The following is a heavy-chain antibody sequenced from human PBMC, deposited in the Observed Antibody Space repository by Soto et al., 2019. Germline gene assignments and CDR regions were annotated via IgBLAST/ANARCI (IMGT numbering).Heavy chain of an antibody. Sequence: GGSLRLSCAASGFTFSSYAMHWVRQAPGKGLEWVAVISYDGSNKYYADSVKGRFTISRDNSKNTLYLQMNSLRAEDTAVYYCARHGAISAFDYGGQGALVAASS. CDR1: GFTFSSYA. V-gene: IGHV3-30-3*01. D-gene: IGHD3-16*02. CDR2: ISYDGSNK. CDR3: ARHGAISAFDY. J-gene: IGHJ4*02.